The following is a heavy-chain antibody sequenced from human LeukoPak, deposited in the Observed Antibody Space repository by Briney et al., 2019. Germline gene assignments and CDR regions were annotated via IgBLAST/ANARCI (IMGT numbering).Heavy chain of an antibody. J-gene: IGHJ6*03. V-gene: IGHV1-2*02. Sequence: ASVKVSCKASGYTFTGYYMHWVRQAPGQGLEWMGWINPNSGGTNYAQKFQGRVTMTRDTSISTAYMELSRLRSDDTAVYYCARDGNWNYDPYYYYYYMDVWGKGTTATVSS. D-gene: IGHD1-7*01. CDR3: ARDGNWNYDPYYYYYYMDV. CDR1: GYTFTGYY. CDR2: INPNSGGT.